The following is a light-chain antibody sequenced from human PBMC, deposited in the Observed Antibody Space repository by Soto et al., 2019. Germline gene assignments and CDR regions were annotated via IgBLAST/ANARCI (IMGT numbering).Light chain of an antibody. CDR3: QQYNSYPWT. J-gene: IGKJ5*01. CDR2: AAS. CDR1: QSSSTF. Sequence: IRLKQSPSALPPTVRDRATITCRASQSSSTFLYWYQQTPGTAPKLLIYAASTLDSGVPSRFSGSGSGTDFTLTISRLQSDDFATYYCQQYNSYPWTFGQGTRVEIK. V-gene: IGKV1-5*01.